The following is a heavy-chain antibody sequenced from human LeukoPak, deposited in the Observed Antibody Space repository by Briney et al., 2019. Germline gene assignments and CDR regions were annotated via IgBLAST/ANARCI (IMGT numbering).Heavy chain of an antibody. J-gene: IGHJ5*02. Sequence: SETLSLTCTLSGGSINNYYWSWIRQPPGKGLEWIGYIYYNGNTNYNPSLKSRVTISVDTSKNQFSLKLSSVTAADTAVYFCPREYSSGLSWFDPWGQGTLVTVSS. CDR2: IYYNGNT. D-gene: IGHD6-19*01. CDR3: PREYSSGLSWFDP. V-gene: IGHV4-59*01. CDR1: GGSINNYY.